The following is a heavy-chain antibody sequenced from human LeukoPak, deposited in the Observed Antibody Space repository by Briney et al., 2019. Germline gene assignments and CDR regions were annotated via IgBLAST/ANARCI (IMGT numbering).Heavy chain of an antibody. CDR1: GGSISGHY. CDR3: ARDRSGWYGSEY. V-gene: IGHV4-4*07. D-gene: IGHD6-19*01. Sequence: SETLSLTCTVSGGSISGHYWSWVRQPAEKGLEWIGRIYSSGSTNYNPSLRSRVTMSVDTSKNQFFLKLSSVTAADTAVYYCARDRSGWYGSEYWGQGTLVTVSS. CDR2: IYSSGST. J-gene: IGHJ4*02.